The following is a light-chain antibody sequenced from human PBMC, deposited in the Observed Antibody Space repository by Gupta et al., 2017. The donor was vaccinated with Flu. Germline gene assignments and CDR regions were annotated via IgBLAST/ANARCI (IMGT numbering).Light chain of an antibody. J-gene: IGKJ4*01. Sequence: ATLSVSPGERATLSCRASQSVSSNLAWYQQKPGQAPRLLIYGASTRATGIPARFSGSGSGTEFTPTISSLQSEDFAVYYCQQYNNWPPLTFGGGTKVEIK. CDR1: QSVSSN. V-gene: IGKV3-15*01. CDR3: QQYNNWPPLT. CDR2: GAS.